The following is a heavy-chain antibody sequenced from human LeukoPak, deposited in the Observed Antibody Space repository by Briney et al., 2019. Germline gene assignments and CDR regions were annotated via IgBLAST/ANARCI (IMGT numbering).Heavy chain of an antibody. CDR2: FYTSGST. J-gene: IGHJ4*02. D-gene: IGHD3-10*01. Sequence: KSSETLSLTCTVSGGSISSGTYYWSWIRQPAGKGLEWIGRFYTSGSTNYNPSLKSRVTMSVDMSKNQFSLKLSSVTAADTAVYYCARGNGELFPIFDYWGQGTLVTVSS. CDR1: GGSISSGTYY. CDR3: ARGNGELFPIFDY. V-gene: IGHV4-61*02.